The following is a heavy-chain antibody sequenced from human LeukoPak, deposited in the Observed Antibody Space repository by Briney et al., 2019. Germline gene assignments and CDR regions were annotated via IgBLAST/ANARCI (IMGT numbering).Heavy chain of an antibody. J-gene: IGHJ4*02. CDR3: ARGQYSSGWSSWSWLGYFDY. Sequence: KASETLSLTCAVYGGSFSGYYWSWIRQPPGKGLEWIGEINHSGSTNYNPSLKSRVTISVDTSKNRFSLKLSSVTAADTAVYYCARGQYSSGWSSWSWLGYFDYWGQGTLVTVSS. D-gene: IGHD6-19*01. CDR2: INHSGST. CDR1: GGSFSGYY. V-gene: IGHV4-34*01.